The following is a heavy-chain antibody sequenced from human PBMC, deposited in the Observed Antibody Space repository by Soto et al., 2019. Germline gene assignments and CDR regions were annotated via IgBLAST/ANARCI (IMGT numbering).Heavy chain of an antibody. J-gene: IGHJ2*01. D-gene: IGHD6-6*01. CDR3: ASVLRYSSSRYWYFLL. CDR1: GGTFSSYA. V-gene: IGHV1-69*01. CDR2: IIPIFGTA. Sequence: QVQLVQSGAEVKKPGPSVKVSCKASGGTFSSYAISWVRQSPGQGLEWMGGIIPIFGTANYAQKFQGRVTITADESKNTAYMELSSPRSEDTAVYYCASVLRYSSSRYWYFLLWGRGTLVAVSS.